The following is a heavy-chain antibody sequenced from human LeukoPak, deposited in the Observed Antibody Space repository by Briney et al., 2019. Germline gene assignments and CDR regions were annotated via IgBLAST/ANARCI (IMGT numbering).Heavy chain of an antibody. CDR3: ARRETGKRGSFDY. Sequence: SETLSLTCAVYGVSFSCYYWSWIRQPPGKGLEWIGEINHSGSTNYNPSLKSRVTISVDTSKNQFSLKLSSVTAADTAVYYCARRETGKRGSFDYWGQGTLVTVSS. CDR1: GVSFSCYY. D-gene: IGHD1-26*01. J-gene: IGHJ4*02. V-gene: IGHV4-34*01. CDR2: INHSGST.